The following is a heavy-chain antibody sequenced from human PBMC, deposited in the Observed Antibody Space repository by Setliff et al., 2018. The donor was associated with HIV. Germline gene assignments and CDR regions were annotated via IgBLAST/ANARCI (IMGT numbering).Heavy chain of an antibody. CDR2: ISAYNGNT. V-gene: IGHV1-18*01. J-gene: IGHJ1*01. Sequence: ASVKVSCKASGYTFNSYGISWVRQAPGQGLEWMGWISAYNGNTNYAQKLEGRVTMTIDTSTSTAYMELRSLKSDDTAVYYCVRGVTRDISGYYRDEYFQHWGQGTPVTVSS. D-gene: IGHD3-22*01. CDR3: VRGVTRDISGYYRDEYFQH. CDR1: GYTFNSYG.